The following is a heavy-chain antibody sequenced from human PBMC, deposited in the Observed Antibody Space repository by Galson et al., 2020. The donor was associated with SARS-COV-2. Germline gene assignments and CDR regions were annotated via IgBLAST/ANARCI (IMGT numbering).Heavy chain of an antibody. Sequence: SETLSLTCAVYGGSFSGYYWSWIRQPPGKGLEWIGEINHSGSTNYNPSLKSRVTISVDTSKNQFSLKLSSVTAADTAVYYCASAGYSYAHDYWGQGTLVTVSS. CDR3: ASAGYSYAHDY. CDR2: INHSGST. D-gene: IGHD5-18*01. V-gene: IGHV4-34*01. J-gene: IGHJ4*02. CDR1: GGSFSGYY.